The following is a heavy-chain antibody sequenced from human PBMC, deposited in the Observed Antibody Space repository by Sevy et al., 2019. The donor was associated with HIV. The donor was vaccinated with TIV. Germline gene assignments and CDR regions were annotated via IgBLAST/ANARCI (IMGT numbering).Heavy chain of an antibody. D-gene: IGHD1-26*01. CDR2: IYYNGHI. J-gene: IGHJ4*02. V-gene: IGHV4-59*08. CDR3: AGENAWGRGYS. CDR1: VGSITSLY. Sequence: GSLRLSCTVSVGSITSLYWNWIRQPPGKGLEWIANIYYNGHINYNPSLKSRVTLSLDTSKNQFSLRLSSVTAADTAMYYCAGENAWGRGYSWGQGTLVTVSS.